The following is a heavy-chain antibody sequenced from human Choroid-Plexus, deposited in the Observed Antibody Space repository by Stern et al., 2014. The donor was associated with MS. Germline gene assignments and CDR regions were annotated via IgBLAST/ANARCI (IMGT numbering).Heavy chain of an antibody. D-gene: IGHD2/OR15-2a*01. V-gene: IGHV3-30*18. J-gene: IGHJ5*02. Sequence: QVQLVQSGGGVVQPGRPLRLSCVASGFTFGSCAMHWVRLAPGKGLEWVGGVSHDGSYKYYADSVKGRFTISRDNSQNTLYMQMSSLRPEDTAVYYCAKDRQYLTYFFDHWGQGSLVTVSS. CDR2: VSHDGSYK. CDR3: AKDRQYLTYFFDH. CDR1: GFTFGSCA.